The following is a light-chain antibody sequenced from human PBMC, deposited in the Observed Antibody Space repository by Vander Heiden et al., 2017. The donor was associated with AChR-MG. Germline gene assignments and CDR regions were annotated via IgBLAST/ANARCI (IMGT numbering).Light chain of an antibody. Sequence: SASSLSASVGDRVTITCRASQRIRSSLAWYQQIPGKGPKLLMYATSSLQSGVPSRFSGSGSGTDFTLTISSLQPEDFATYYCQQGNNFPWTFGQGTKVEIK. V-gene: IGKV1-12*02. CDR1: QRIRSS. J-gene: IGKJ1*01. CDR3: QQGNNFPWT. CDR2: ATS.